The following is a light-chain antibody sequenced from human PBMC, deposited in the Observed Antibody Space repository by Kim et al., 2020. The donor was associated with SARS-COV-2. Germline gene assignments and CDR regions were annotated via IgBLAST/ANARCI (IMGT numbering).Light chain of an antibody. Sequence: LGQTVRITCQGDSLKTYYATWYQQKPGQAPIVVIYGKNNRPSGIPDRFSGSSSGNTASLTVTGAQAVDEADYYCNSRDNSGDHVVFGGGTQLDRP. J-gene: IGLJ2*01. CDR1: SLKTYY. V-gene: IGLV3-19*01. CDR2: GKN. CDR3: NSRDNSGDHVV.